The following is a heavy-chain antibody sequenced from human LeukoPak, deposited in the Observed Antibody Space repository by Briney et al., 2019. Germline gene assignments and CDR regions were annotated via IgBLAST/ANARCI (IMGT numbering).Heavy chain of an antibody. J-gene: IGHJ3*02. CDR1: GFTFSSYS. V-gene: IGHV3-48*02. Sequence: GGSLRLSCAASGFTFSSYSMNWVRQAPGKGLEWVSYASRSSWTIYYADSVKGRFTISRDNAKNSLYLQMNSLRDEDTAVYYWARDGPERYFDWAQVALYAFDIWGQGTMVT. D-gene: IGHD3-9*01. CDR2: ASRSSWTI. CDR3: ARDGPERYFDWAQVALYAFDI.